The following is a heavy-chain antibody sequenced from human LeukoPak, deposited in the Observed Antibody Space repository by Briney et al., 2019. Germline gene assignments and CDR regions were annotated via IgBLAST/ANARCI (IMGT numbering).Heavy chain of an antibody. D-gene: IGHD1-26*01. Sequence: KPSETLSLTCTVSGGSISSYYWSWIRQPPGKGLEWIGYIYYSGSTNYNPSLKSRVTISVDTSKNQFSLKLSSVTAADTAVYYCASRSRSHGDYFDYWGQGTLVTVSS. J-gene: IGHJ4*02. V-gene: IGHV4-59*01. CDR2: IYYSGST. CDR1: GGSISSYY. CDR3: ASRSRSHGDYFDY.